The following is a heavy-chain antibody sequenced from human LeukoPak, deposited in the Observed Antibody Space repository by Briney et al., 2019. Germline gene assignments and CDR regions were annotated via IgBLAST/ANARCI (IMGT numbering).Heavy chain of an antibody. D-gene: IGHD6-13*01. CDR3: TRGGSRWHGAKYYHFMDV. CDR1: GHTFSNYG. CDR2: INPYNGNT. V-gene: IGHV1-18*01. Sequence: EASVKVSCKASGHTFSNYGLNWVRQAPGQGLEWMGWINPYNGNTHYAQKFQGRVAMTTDTATSTAYMEVRSLRSDDTAVYFCTRGGSRWHGAKYYHFMDVWGEGTTVTVSS. J-gene: IGHJ6*03.